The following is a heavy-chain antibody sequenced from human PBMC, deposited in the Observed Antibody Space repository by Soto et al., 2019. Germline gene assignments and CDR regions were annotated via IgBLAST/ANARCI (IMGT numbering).Heavy chain of an antibody. CDR1: VSSVFISGHY. CDR3: ARDLLVAGPSSPQYHWFDP. Sequence: EHLPLTCTVPVSSVFISGHYLIWIRQPPGKGLEWIGYIYYSGSTNSNPSLNSRVTISIYTSKNQFSLKLTSVTDSETAGYDCARDLLVAGPSSPQYHWFDPGGFVTLVTV. D-gene: IGHD6-19*01. J-gene: IGHJ5*02. CDR2: IYYSGST. V-gene: IGHV4-61*08.